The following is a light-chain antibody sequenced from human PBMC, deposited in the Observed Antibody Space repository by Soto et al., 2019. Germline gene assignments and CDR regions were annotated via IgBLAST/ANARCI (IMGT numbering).Light chain of an antibody. Sequence: EIVLTQSPATLSLSPGERATLSCRASQSVSSYLAWYQQKPGQVPRLLIYDASNRATGIPARFSGSGSGTDFTLTISSLEPEDFAVYYCQQRSNWPPFTFGQGIRLEIK. CDR3: QQRSNWPPFT. J-gene: IGKJ5*01. CDR2: DAS. V-gene: IGKV3-11*01. CDR1: QSVSSY.